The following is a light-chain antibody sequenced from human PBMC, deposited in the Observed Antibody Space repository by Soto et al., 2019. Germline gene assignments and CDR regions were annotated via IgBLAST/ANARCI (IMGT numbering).Light chain of an antibody. J-gene: IGKJ2*01. CDR3: QHYYGWVKT. CDR2: GAS. CDR1: QSVYTN. V-gene: IGKV3-15*01. Sequence: EIVMTQSPATLSVSPGERATLSCRASQSVYTNLAWYQLNPGQAPRLLVYGASTRATGVPARFSGSGSGTEFTLTISSPQSEDCAVYCQHYYGWVKTFGQGTKLEI.